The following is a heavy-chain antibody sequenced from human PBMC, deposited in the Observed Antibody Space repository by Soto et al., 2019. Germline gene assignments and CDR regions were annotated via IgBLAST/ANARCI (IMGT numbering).Heavy chain of an antibody. D-gene: IGHD6-19*01. CDR1: GYSFTSYW. V-gene: IGHV5-10-1*01. CDR3: ARWEGSGWFLDYYYYGMDA. CDR2: IDPSDSYT. J-gene: IGHJ6*02. Sequence: PGESLKISCMGSGYSFTSYWISWVRQMPGKGLEWMGRIDPSDSYTNYSPSFQGHVTISADKSISTAYLQWSSLKASDTAMYYCARWEGSGWFLDYYYYGMDAWGQGTTVTVSS.